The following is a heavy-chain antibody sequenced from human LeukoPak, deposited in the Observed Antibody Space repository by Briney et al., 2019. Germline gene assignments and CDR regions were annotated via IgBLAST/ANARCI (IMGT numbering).Heavy chain of an antibody. CDR1: GGSFSGYY. V-gene: IGHV4-34*01. CDR3: ARGRDSSSWYHSHFDY. CDR2: INHSGST. J-gene: IGHJ4*02. D-gene: IGHD6-13*01. Sequence: SETLSLTCAVYGGSFSGYYWSWIRQPPGKGLGWIGEINHSGSTNYNPSLKSRVTISVDTSKNQFSLKLSSVTAADTAVYYCARGRDSSSWYHSHFDYWGQGTLVTVSS.